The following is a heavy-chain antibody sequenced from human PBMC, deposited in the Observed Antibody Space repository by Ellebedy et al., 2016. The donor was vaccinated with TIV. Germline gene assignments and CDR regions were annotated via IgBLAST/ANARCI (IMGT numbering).Heavy chain of an antibody. CDR3: ARASIPRNNYYYYMDV. CDR2: ISGSSGTT. J-gene: IGHJ6*03. Sequence: GGSLRLXXAASGFTFSIYAMSWVRQAPGKGLDWVSVISGSSGTTYYADSVKGRFAISRDNSKNTLFLQMNSLRADDTAVYYCARASIPRNNYYYYMDVWGKGTTVTVSS. CDR1: GFTFSIYA. V-gene: IGHV3-23*01.